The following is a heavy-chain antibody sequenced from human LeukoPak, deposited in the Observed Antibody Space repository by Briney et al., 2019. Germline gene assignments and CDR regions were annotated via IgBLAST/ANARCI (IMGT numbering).Heavy chain of an antibody. CDR1: GYTFTGYY. J-gene: IGHJ4*02. CDR3: ARGHCGGDCYPFDY. D-gene: IGHD2-21*02. CDR2: INPNSGGT. V-gene: IGHV1-2*02. Sequence: ASVKVSCKASGYTFTGYYMHWVRQAPGQGLEWMRWINPNSGGTNYAQKFQGRVTMTRDTSISTAYMELSRLRSDDTAVYYCARGHCGGDCYPFDYWGQGTLVTVSS.